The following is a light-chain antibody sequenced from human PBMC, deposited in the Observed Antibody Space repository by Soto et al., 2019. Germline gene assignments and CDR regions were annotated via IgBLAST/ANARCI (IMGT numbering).Light chain of an antibody. CDR1: QSVNIH. CDR2: GAS. J-gene: IGKJ4*01. CDR3: QQLESYPST. Sequence: EIVMTQSPATLSVSPGERATLSCRASQSVNIHLAWYQQKPGQAPRLLIYGASARATGIPAKFSGSGSGTEFTLTISSLQPEDFATYYCQQLESYPSTFGGGTKVAIK. V-gene: IGKV3D-15*01.